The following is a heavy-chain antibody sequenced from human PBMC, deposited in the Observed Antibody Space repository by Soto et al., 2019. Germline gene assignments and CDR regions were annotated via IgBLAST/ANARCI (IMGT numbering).Heavy chain of an antibody. CDR2: ISYDGSNK. D-gene: IGHD7-27*01. CDR1: GFTFSSYA. Sequence: QVQLVESGGGVVQPGRSLRLSCAASGFTFSSYAMHWVRQAPGKGLEWVAVISYDGSNKYYADSVKGRFTISRDNSKNTLYLQINSLRAEDTAVYYCATPLLKLTDWGQGTLVTVSS. V-gene: IGHV3-30-3*01. J-gene: IGHJ4*02. CDR3: ATPLLKLTD.